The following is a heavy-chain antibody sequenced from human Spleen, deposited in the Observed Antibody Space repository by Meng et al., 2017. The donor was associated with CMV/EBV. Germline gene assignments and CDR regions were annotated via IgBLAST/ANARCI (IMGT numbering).Heavy chain of an antibody. CDR3: ARGFNYDFWSGPYFDY. CDR2: ISSSSSYI. Sequence: GGSLRLSCAASGFTFSSYSMNWVRQAPGKGLEWVSSISSSSSYIYYADSVKGRFTISRDNAKNSLYLQMNSLRAEDTAVYYCARGFNYDFWSGPYFDYWGQGTLVTVSS. D-gene: IGHD3-3*01. J-gene: IGHJ4*02. V-gene: IGHV3-21*01. CDR1: GFTFSSYS.